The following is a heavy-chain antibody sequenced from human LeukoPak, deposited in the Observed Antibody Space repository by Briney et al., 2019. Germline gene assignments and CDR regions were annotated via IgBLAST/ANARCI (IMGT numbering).Heavy chain of an antibody. CDR1: GGSFSGYY. CDR2: INHSGST. V-gene: IGHV4-34*01. J-gene: IGHJ5*02. Sequence: SETLPLTCAVYGGSFSGYYWSWIRQPPGKGLEWIGEINHSGSTNYNPSLKSRVTISVDTSKNQFSLKLSSVTAADTAVYYCASRNIVVVPAAISSWFDPWGQGTLVTVSS. D-gene: IGHD2-2*02. CDR3: ASRNIVVVPAAISSWFDP.